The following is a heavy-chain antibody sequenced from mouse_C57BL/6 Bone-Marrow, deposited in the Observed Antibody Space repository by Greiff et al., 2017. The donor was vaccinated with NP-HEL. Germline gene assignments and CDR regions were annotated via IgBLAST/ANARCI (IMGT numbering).Heavy chain of an antibody. D-gene: IGHD1-1*01. CDR1: GYTFTSYD. V-gene: IGHV1-85*01. J-gene: IGHJ3*01. Sequence: VQLHQSGPELVKPGASVKLSCKASGYTFTSYDINWVKQRPGQGLEWIGRIYPRGGSTKYNEKFKGKATLTVATSSSTAYMELHSLTSEDSAVYFCARGVYYGLPFAYWGQGTLVTVSA. CDR2: IYPRGGST. CDR3: ARGVYYGLPFAY.